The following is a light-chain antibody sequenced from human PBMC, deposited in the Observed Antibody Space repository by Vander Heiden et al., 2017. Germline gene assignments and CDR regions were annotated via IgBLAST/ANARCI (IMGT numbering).Light chain of an antibody. CDR3: QEYGGQSRT. CDR1: ERVSANY. J-gene: IGKJ1*01. CDR2: GAS. V-gene: IGKV3-20*01. Sequence: IALTQPPDILSSSPGEAVTLSCRASERVSANYLAWYQHRPGRAPRLLIYGASTRATGVPDRFSGSGSGTDFTLTVRRLEPEDFAIYYCQEYGGQSRTFGQGT.